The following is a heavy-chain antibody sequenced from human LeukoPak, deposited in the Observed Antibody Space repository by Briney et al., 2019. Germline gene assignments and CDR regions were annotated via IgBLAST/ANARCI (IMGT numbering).Heavy chain of an antibody. D-gene: IGHD4-17*01. CDR1: GGSISSSNW. V-gene: IGHV4-4*02. CDR2: IYHSGST. J-gene: IGHJ4*02. Sequence: SGTLSLTCAVSGGSISSSNWWSWVRQPPGKGLEWIGEIYHSGSTNYNPSLKSRVTITVDKSKNQFSLKLSSVTAADTAVYYCARDLSGGDYGDYVVYWGQGTLVTVSS. CDR3: ARDLSGGDYGDYVVY.